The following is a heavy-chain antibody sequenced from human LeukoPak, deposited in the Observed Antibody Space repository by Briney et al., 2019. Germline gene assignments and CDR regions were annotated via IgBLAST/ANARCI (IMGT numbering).Heavy chain of an antibody. D-gene: IGHD6-6*01. CDR3: SAQYSSSSVVDY. CDR2: ISSSGSIM. V-gene: IGHV3-48*03. Sequence: PGGSLRLSCAASGFSFSNYEMNWVRQAPGKGLEWVSYISSSGSIMYSADAVKGRFTISRDNAKNSLYLQMNSLRAEDTATYYCSAQYSSSSVVDYWGQGTLATVSS. J-gene: IGHJ4*02. CDR1: GFSFSNYE.